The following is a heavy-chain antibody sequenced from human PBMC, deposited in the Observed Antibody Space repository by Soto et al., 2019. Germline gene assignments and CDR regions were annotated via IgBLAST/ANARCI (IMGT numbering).Heavy chain of an antibody. CDR1: GVTFSSYC. CDR3: ARDGRLMVSYFDY. J-gene: IGHJ4*02. Sequence: GPLSRSCAATGVTFSSYCMHWVRQAPGKGLEWVAVIWYDGSNKYYADSVKGRFTISRDNSKNTLDLQMNSLRAEDTAVYYCARDGRLMVSYFDYWGQGTLVTVSS. V-gene: IGHV3-33*01. CDR2: IWYDGSNK. D-gene: IGHD3-16*01.